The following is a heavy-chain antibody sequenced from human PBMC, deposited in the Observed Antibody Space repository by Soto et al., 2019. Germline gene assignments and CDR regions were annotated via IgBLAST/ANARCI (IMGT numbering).Heavy chain of an antibody. J-gene: IGHJ6*02. D-gene: IGHD1-26*01. V-gene: IGHV3-21*01. Sequence: GGSLRLSCAASGFTFSSYAMSWVRQAPGKGLEWVSSISSSSSYIYYADSVKGRFTISRDNAKNSLYLQMNSLRAEDTAVYYCARARVGATPRYYYGMDVWGQGTTVTVSS. CDR1: GFTFSSYA. CDR3: ARARVGATPRYYYGMDV. CDR2: ISSSSSYI.